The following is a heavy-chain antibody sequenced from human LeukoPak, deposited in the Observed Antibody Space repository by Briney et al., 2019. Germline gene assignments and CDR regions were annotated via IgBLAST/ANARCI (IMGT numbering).Heavy chain of an antibody. J-gene: IGHJ6*02. Sequence: GRSLRLSCAASGFTFSSYAMHWVRRAPGKGLEWVAVISYDGSKKYYADSVKGRFTISRDNSKNTLYLQMNSLRAEDTAVHYCARDDYHYGMDVWGQGTTVTVSS. CDR1: GFTFSSYA. V-gene: IGHV3-30-3*01. CDR2: ISYDGSKK. CDR3: ARDDYHYGMDV.